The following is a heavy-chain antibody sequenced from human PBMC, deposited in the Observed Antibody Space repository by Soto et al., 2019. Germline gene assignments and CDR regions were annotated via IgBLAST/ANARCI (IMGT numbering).Heavy chain of an antibody. CDR3: ARDERGYNYVSDYGLDV. CDR2: IIPTLDIV. J-gene: IGHJ6*02. Sequence: QVQLVKSGAELKKPGSSVKVSCEASGGTFNSHTIIAWVRQAPGQGPEWMGRIIPTLDIVDYAQKFQDRVTITADRPTNTAFMELRSLVSEDTAVYYCARDERGYNYVSDYGLDVWGQGTIVTVS. CDR1: GGTFNSHT. D-gene: IGHD5-18*01. V-gene: IGHV1-69*08.